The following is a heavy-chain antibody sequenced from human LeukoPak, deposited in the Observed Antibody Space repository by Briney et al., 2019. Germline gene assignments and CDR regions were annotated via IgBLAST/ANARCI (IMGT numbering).Heavy chain of an antibody. J-gene: IGHJ4*02. V-gene: IGHV4-34*01. CDR1: GGSFSGYY. D-gene: IGHD3-10*01. CDR2: INHSGST. CDR3: AREPQRLWFGESYFDY. Sequence: SETLSLTCAVYGGSFSGYYWSWIRQPPGKGLEWIGEINHSGSTNYNPSLKSRVTISVDTSKNQFSLKLSSVTAADTAVYYCAREPQRLWFGESYFDYWGQGTLVTVSS.